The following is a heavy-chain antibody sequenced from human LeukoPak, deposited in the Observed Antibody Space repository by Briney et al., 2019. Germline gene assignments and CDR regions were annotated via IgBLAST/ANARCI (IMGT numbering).Heavy chain of an antibody. CDR3: AKDSLRTVPKASFDS. Sequence: GGSLRLSCAASGFTFNSYGMHWVRRAPGKGLEWVAFIHYDGTNKYYVDSVKGRFTISRDNSKNTLFLQMNSLRAEDRAVYYCAKDSLRTVPKASFDSWGQGTLVTVSS. V-gene: IGHV3-30*02. CDR1: GFTFNSYG. D-gene: IGHD2-2*01. J-gene: IGHJ4*02. CDR2: IHYDGTNK.